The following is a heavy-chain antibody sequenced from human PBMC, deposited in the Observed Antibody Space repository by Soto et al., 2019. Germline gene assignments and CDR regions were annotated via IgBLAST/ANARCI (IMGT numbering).Heavy chain of an antibody. D-gene: IGHD1-26*01. V-gene: IGHV3-53*01. Sequence: GGSLRLSCALSGFSVSSNYLSWVRQAPGKGLEWVSVHYSGGSSYYAVFVQGRFTISRDKSNSTLYLHMRRVRAEDTAVYFCARPRHPRGTVGATSPLDPWGQGTQVTVSS. CDR3: ARPRHPRGTVGATSPLDP. J-gene: IGHJ5*02. CDR2: HYSGGSS. CDR1: GFSVSSNY.